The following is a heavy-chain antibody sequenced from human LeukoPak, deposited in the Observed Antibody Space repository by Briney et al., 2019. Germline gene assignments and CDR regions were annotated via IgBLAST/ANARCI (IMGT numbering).Heavy chain of an antibody. CDR1: GFTFSSYA. D-gene: IGHD3-22*01. J-gene: IGHJ4*02. V-gene: IGHV3-23*01. Sequence: GGSLRLSCAASGFTFSSYAMSWVRQAPGKGLEWVSAISGSGGSTYYADSVKGRFTISRDNSKNTLYLQMNSLRAEDTAVYYCARSIVVVTSYYFDYWGQGTLVTVSS. CDR3: ARSIVVVTSYYFDY. CDR2: ISGSGGST.